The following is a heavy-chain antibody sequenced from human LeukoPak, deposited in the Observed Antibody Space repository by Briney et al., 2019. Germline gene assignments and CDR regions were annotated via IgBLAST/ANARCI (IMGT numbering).Heavy chain of an antibody. CDR3: ARGTAATAGIDY. Sequence: AESLRLSCAASGFTFGSYWMHWVRQAPGKGLVWVSHINTDGSSPTYGDSAKGRFTVSRDNAKNTLFLQMNSLRVEDTAVYYCARGTAATAGIDYWGQGTLVTVSS. V-gene: IGHV3-74*01. CDR2: INTDGSSP. CDR1: GFTFGSYW. J-gene: IGHJ4*02. D-gene: IGHD6-13*01.